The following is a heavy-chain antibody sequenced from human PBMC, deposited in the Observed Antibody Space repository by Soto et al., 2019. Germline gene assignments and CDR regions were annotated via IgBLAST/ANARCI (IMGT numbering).Heavy chain of an antibody. Sequence: QVQLVESGGGVVQPGRSLRLSCAASGFTFSSYGMHWVRQAPGKGLEWVAVISYDGSNKYYADSVKGRFTISRDNSKNTWYMQMNSLRAEDTAVYYWAKVGAAAGGGMDVWGQGTTVTVSS. J-gene: IGHJ6*02. D-gene: IGHD6-13*01. V-gene: IGHV3-30*18. CDR2: ISYDGSNK. CDR1: GFTFSSYG. CDR3: AKVGAAAGGGMDV.